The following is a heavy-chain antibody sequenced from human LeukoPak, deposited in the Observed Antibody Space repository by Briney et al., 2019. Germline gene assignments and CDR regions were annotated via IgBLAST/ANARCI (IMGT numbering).Heavy chain of an antibody. CDR1: GGSISSGGYN. CDR3: ARKTTAGPTKAAFDI. J-gene: IGHJ3*02. D-gene: IGHD2-21*02. V-gene: IGHV4-31*03. Sequence: PSQTLSLTCTVSGGSISSGGYNWNWIRQHPGKGLEWIGYIYYSGSTYYNPSLKSRLTVSVDTSRDQFSLKLSSVTAVDTAVYYCARKTTAGPTKAAFDIWGQGTMVAVST. CDR2: IYYSGST.